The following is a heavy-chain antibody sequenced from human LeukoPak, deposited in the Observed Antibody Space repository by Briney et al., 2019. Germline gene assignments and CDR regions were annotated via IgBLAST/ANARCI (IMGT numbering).Heavy chain of an antibody. CDR2: IYTSGST. D-gene: IGHD5-18*01. V-gene: IGHV4-4*07. CDR1: DGSISSYY. CDR3: ARDTAMAPDYYFDY. J-gene: IGHJ4*02. Sequence: SETLSLTCTVSDGSISSYYWSWIRQPAGKGLEWIGRIYTSGSTNYNPSLKSRVTMSVDTSKNQFSLKLSSVTAADTAVYYCARDTAMAPDYYFDYWGQGTLVTVSS.